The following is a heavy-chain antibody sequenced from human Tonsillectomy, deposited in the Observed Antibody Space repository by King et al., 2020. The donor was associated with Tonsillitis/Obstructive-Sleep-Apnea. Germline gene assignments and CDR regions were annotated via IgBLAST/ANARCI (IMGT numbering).Heavy chain of an antibody. CDR3: ARVIPDIVVVXXANYYYYXMXV. J-gene: IGHJ6*03. V-gene: IGHV4-59*01. Sequence: QLQESGPGLVKPSETLSLTCTVSGGSISSYYWNWIRQPPGKGLEWIGYIYYSGSTNYNPSLKSRVTISVDTSKNQFSLKLSSVTAADTAVYYCARVIPDIVVVXXANYYYYXMXVWXKGTTVTVSS. D-gene: IGHD2-2*01. CDR1: GGSISSYY. CDR2: IYYSGST.